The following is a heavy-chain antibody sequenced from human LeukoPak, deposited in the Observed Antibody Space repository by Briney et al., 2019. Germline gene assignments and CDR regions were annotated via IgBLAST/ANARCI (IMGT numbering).Heavy chain of an antibody. CDR3: TRHNYDRSGYGAFDI. V-gene: IGHV3-73*01. Sequence: PGGSLRLSCAASGFTFSGSDIHWVRQASGKGLEWVGHIRSKTNNYATADAASGKGRFTFSRDDSKNTAYIQMNSLKTEDTAVYYCTRHNYDRSGYGAFDIWGQGTMVTVSS. J-gene: IGHJ3*02. CDR2: IRSKTNNYAT. D-gene: IGHD3-22*01. CDR1: GFTFSGSD.